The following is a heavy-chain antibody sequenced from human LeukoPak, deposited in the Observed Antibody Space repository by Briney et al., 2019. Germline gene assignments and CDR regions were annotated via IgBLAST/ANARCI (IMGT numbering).Heavy chain of an antibody. D-gene: IGHD3-22*01. Sequence: SETLSLTCTVSGGSISSYHWSWIRQPPGKGLEWIGYIYYSGSTNHNPSLKSRVTISVDTSKNQFSLKLSSVTAADTAVYYCARDRYHYDSSGYRYFDLWGRGTLVTVSS. J-gene: IGHJ2*01. V-gene: IGHV4-59*12. CDR1: GGSISSYH. CDR2: IYYSGST. CDR3: ARDRYHYDSSGYRYFDL.